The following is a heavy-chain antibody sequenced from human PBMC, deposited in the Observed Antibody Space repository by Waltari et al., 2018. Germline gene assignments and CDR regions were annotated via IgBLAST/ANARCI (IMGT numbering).Heavy chain of an antibody. CDR2: IYYSGST. CDR1: GGSISSYY. CDR3: ARVRGYGRAYFDY. J-gene: IGHJ4*02. V-gene: IGHV4-59*01. Sequence: QVQLQESGPGLVKPSETLSLTCTVSGGSISSYYWSWIRQPPGKGLEWIGYIYYSGSTNYNPSLKSRVTISVDTSKTQFSLKLSSVTAADTAVYYCARVRGYGRAYFDYWGQGTLVTVSS. D-gene: IGHD5-18*01.